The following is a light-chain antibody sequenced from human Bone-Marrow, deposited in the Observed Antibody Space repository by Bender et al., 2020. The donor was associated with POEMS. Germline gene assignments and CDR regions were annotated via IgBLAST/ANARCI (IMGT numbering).Light chain of an antibody. Sequence: QSALTQPRSVSGSPGQSVTISCTGTSRDVGGYNYVSWYQHHPGKAPKVMIYDARERPSGVPDRFSGSKSGNTASLTISGLQAEDEADYYCCSYAGSYTLVFGGGTKLTVL. J-gene: IGLJ2*01. V-gene: IGLV2-11*02. CDR3: CSYAGSYTLV. CDR2: DAR. CDR1: SRDVGGYNY.